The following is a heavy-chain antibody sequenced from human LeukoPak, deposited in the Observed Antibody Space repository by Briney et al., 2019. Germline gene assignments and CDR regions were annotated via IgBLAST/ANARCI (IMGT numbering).Heavy chain of an antibody. D-gene: IGHD7-27*01. Sequence: SETLSLTCAVYGGSFSGYYWSWIRQPPGKGLEWIGEINHSGSTNYNPSLKSRVTISVDTSKNQFSLKLSSVTAADTAVYYCARASHWGLWDYWGQGTLVTVSS. V-gene: IGHV4-34*01. CDR3: ARASHWGLWDY. J-gene: IGHJ4*02. CDR1: GGSFSGYY. CDR2: INHSGST.